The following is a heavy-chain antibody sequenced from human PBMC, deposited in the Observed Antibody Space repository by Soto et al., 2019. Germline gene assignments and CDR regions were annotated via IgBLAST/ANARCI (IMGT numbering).Heavy chain of an antibody. V-gene: IGHV1-69*01. CDR2: IIPIFDTI. D-gene: IGHD3-3*01. Sequence: QVQLLQSGAEVKKPGSSVKVSCKASGATFSSFAFSWVRQAPGQGLEWMGVIIPIFDTINYAQKFQGRVTITADGSTGTAYMELSSLTSEDTAVYYCASPLRWSGYYIAFDYWGQGTLVIVSS. CDR1: GATFSSFA. J-gene: IGHJ4*02. CDR3: ASPLRWSGYYIAFDY.